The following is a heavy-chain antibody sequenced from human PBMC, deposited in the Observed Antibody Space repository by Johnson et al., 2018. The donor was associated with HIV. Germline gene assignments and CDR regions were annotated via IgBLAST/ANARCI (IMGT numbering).Heavy chain of an antibody. Sequence: VQVVESGGGVVQPGGSLRLSCAASGFAFSSYGVNWVRQAPGKGLEWVAFIRHDGSDKYYADSVKGRFTISRDNSKNSLYLQMNSLRAEDTAVYYCAKDRGVVVTAAPDEAFDIWGQGTMVTVSS. CDR1: GFAFSSYG. J-gene: IGHJ3*02. D-gene: IGHD2-21*02. CDR2: IRHDGSDK. CDR3: AKDRGVVVTAAPDEAFDI. V-gene: IGHV3-30*02.